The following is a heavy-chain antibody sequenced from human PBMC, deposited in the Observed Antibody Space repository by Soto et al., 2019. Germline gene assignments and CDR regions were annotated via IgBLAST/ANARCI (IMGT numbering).Heavy chain of an antibody. CDR3: ARARRLSWYNWFDP. J-gene: IGHJ5*02. Sequence: QAQLVQSGAELKKPGSSVKVSCKASGGNFSSYAISWLRQAPGQGLEWMGGIVPLFGTTNYAQKFKGRLMITADESTTTADMELSSLRFEDTAVYYCARARRLSWYNWFDPWGQGSPVTVSS. CDR1: GGNFSSYA. CDR2: IVPLFGTT. D-gene: IGHD6-13*01. V-gene: IGHV1-69*01.